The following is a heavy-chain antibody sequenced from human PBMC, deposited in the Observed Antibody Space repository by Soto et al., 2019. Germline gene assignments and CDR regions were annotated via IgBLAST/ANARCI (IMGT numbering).Heavy chain of an antibody. CDR1: GYTFTSYA. V-gene: IGHV1-3*01. CDR3: ARGALWFGEFADI. CDR2: INAGNGNT. Sequence: QVQLVQSGAGGKKPGASVKVSCKASGYTFTSYARHWWRQAPGQRLEGMGWINAGNGNTKYSQKFQGRVTITRDTSASTAYMELSSLRSEDTAVYYCARGALWFGEFADIWGQGTMVTVSS. J-gene: IGHJ3*02. D-gene: IGHD3-10*01.